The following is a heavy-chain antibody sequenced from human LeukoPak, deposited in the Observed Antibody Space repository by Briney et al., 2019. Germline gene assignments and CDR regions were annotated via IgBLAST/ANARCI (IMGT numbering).Heavy chain of an antibody. CDR1: GFTFSSYA. V-gene: IGHV3-23*01. J-gene: IGHJ4*02. CDR2: ISGKSGTT. D-gene: IGHD6-13*01. Sequence: PGGSLRLSCAASGFTFSSYAMSWVRQAPGKGLEWVSSISGKSGTTYYADSVKGRFTISRDNSKNTLYLQMNSLRAEDTAVYYCAKGMESSWYEYTDWGQGTLVTVSS. CDR3: AKGMESSWYEYTD.